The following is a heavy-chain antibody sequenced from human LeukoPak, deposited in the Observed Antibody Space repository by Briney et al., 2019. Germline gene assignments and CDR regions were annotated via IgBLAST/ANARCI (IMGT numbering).Heavy chain of an antibody. CDR2: LIGVAGST. CDR1: GFTFRSYA. J-gene: IGHJ6*03. V-gene: IGHV3-23*01. CDR3: AQARGMSRYYYMDV. D-gene: IGHD6-13*01. Sequence: GGCLRLSPADSGFTFRSYAMRWVCHAPRKGRGWGSELIGVAGSTYYADSPEGRVTTYRDTSTNTLNLQMNSLRAEDTAVYYCAQARGMSRYYYMDVWGKGTTVTVSS.